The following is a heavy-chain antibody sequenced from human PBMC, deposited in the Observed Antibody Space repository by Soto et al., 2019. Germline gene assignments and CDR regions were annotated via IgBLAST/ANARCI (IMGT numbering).Heavy chain of an antibody. V-gene: IGHV2-5*01. CDR2: IYWNDDK. Sequence: QITLNESGPTLVRPTQTLTLTCTFSGFSLSTSGVGVAWIRQPPGKALEWLALIYWNDDKRYGPSLKSRLTIAKDTSKNQVVLTMTNIDPVDTATYYCAHRLSLTLYGTSGYIFDYWGQGTLVTVSS. CDR1: GFSLSTSGVG. D-gene: IGHD3-9*01. CDR3: AHRLSLTLYGTSGYIFDY. J-gene: IGHJ4*02.